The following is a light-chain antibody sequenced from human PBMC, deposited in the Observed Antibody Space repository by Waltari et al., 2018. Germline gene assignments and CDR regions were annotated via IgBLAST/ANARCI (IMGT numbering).Light chain of an antibody. CDR2: TAS. CDR3: QQSYNLPRT. V-gene: IGKV1-39*01. Sequence: DIQMTQSPSCLSASVGDRVTITCRASQNIINYLNWYQQIPGKAPKILIYTASSLKNGVPSRFSGSGSGTDFTLTISSLQPEDFATYYCQQSYNLPRTFGQGTKVEIK. CDR1: QNIINY. J-gene: IGKJ1*01.